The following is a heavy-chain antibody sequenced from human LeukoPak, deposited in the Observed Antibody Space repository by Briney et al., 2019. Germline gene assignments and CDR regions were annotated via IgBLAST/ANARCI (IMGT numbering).Heavy chain of an antibody. CDR1: GYTFTSCG. CDR2: ISAYNGNT. Sequence: GASVKVSCKASGYTFTSCGISWVRQAPGQGLEWKGWISAYNGNTNYTQKLQGRVTMTTDTSTSTAYMELRRQRSDDKAVYYCARALDPGDYWGQGNLVTVSS. CDR3: ARALDPGDY. J-gene: IGHJ4*02. V-gene: IGHV1-18*01.